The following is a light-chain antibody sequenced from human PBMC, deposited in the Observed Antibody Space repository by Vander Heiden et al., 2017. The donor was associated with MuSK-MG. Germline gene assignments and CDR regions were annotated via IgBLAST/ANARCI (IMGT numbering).Light chain of an antibody. Sequence: SSVLTQPPSVSVAPGKTATLTCARNNIRSNSVHWCQQKPGQAPVLVIFYDSDRPSGIPERFSGSNSGNTATLTISRVEAGEEADYYCQVWDRNDDRGLFGGGTKLTVL. CDR3: QVWDRNDDRGL. V-gene: IGLV3-21*04. J-gene: IGLJ2*01. CDR1: NIRSNS. CDR2: YDS.